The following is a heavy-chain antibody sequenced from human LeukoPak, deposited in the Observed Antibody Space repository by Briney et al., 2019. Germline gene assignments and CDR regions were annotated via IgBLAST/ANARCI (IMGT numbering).Heavy chain of an antibody. Sequence: PGGSLRLSCAASGFTFSSYWMSWVRQAPGKGLEWVANIKQDGSEKYYVDSVKGRFTISRDNAKNLLYLQMNSLRAEDTAVYYCARDQVRAARKAWFDPWGQGTLVTVSS. CDR2: IKQDGSEK. CDR1: GFTFSSYW. CDR3: ARDQVRAARKAWFDP. V-gene: IGHV3-7*01. D-gene: IGHD6-6*01. J-gene: IGHJ5*02.